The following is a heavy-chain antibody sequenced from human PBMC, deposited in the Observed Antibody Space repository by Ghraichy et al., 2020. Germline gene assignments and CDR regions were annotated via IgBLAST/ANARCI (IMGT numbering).Heavy chain of an antibody. V-gene: IGHV3-23*01. CDR1: GFTFCNYA. Sequence: LSLTCATSGFTFCNYAMNWVRQAPGKGLEWVSAISGSTGRTFYAGSVQGRFTISRDNSKNTVYLQMSALRADDTAVYYCAKDVGGDFWSGLYVYYFDYWGQGALVTVSS. D-gene: IGHD3-3*01. J-gene: IGHJ4*02. CDR3: AKDVGGDFWSGLYVYYFDY. CDR2: ISGSTGRT.